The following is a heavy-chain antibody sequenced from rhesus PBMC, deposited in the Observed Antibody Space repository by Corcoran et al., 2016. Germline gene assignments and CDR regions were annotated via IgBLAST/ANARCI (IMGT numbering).Heavy chain of an antibody. J-gene: IGHJ6*01. D-gene: IGHD4-35*01. CDR2: INSAGGST. CDR1: GFSFSYYS. CDR3: AKTTVTLYYGLDS. Sequence: EVQLVESGGGLAKPGGSLRLSCAASGFSFSYYSMSWVRQAPGKGLEWISGINSAGGSTYYADSVKCRFTISRENAKNTLYLQMDSLRAEDTAVYYCAKTTVTLYYGLDSWGQGVVVTVSS. V-gene: IGHV3S18*01.